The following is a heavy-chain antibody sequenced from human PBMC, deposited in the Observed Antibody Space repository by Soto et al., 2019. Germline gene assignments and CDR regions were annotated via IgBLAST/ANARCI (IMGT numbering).Heavy chain of an antibody. J-gene: IGHJ6*02. D-gene: IGHD3-3*01. V-gene: IGHV5-51*01. Sequence: PGESLKISCKISGYRFSSFWIAWVRQKPGKGLEWMGIIYPGDATTIYSPSFQGRLTISADKSINSVYLQWSSLKASDTATYYCARLGFNYDFLSGYYNVHHYYGIDVWGQGTTVTVSS. CDR3: ARLGFNYDFLSGYYNVHHYYGIDV. CDR2: IYPGDATT. CDR1: GYRFSSFW.